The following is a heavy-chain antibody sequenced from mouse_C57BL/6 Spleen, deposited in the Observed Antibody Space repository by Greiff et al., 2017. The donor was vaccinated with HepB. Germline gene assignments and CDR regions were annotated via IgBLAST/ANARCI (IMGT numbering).Heavy chain of an antibody. CDR1: GFTFSSYA. V-gene: IGHV5-9-1*02. D-gene: IGHD2-5*01. CDR3: TRDRRDYYSNYFDY. Sequence: EVKLVESGEGLVKPGGSLKLSCAASGFTFSSYAVSWVRQTPEKRLEWVAYISSGGDYIYYADTVKGRFTISRDNARNTLYLQMRSLKSEDTAMYYCTRDRRDYYSNYFDYWGQGTTLTVSS. CDR2: ISSGGDYI. J-gene: IGHJ2*01.